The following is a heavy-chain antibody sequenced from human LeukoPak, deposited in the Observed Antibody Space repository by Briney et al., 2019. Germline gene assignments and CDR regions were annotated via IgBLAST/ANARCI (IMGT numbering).Heavy chain of an antibody. CDR1: RYTFTSYD. V-gene: IGHV1-8*01. J-gene: IGHJ4*02. Sequence: ASVKVSCKASRYTFTSYDIIWVREAAGQGLEWMGWMNPNTGRTGYAQKFQGRITMTRDTSINTAYMELTNLRSEDTAIYYCARLSQTPDYYTLGGYYYLGYWGQGTPVTVSS. D-gene: IGHD3-10*01. CDR2: MNPNTGRT. CDR3: ARLSQTPDYYTLGGYYYLGY.